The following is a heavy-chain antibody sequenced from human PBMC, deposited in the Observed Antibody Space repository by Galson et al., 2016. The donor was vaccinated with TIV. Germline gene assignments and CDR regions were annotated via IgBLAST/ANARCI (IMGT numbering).Heavy chain of an antibody. CDR1: GYSFTSYW. V-gene: IGHV5-51*01. Sequence: QSGAEVKKPGESLKISCKGSGYSFTSYWIGWVRQVPGRGLEWVGVVYPSDSDTRYSPSFQGQVTISVDKSITTPYLQWGSLKASDTALYYFVILGAIYGNNYDSSKYYFDYLGQGTLVTVSS. J-gene: IGHJ4*02. D-gene: IGHD1/OR15-1a*01. CDR2: VYPSDSDT. CDR3: VILGAIYGNNYDSSKYYFDY.